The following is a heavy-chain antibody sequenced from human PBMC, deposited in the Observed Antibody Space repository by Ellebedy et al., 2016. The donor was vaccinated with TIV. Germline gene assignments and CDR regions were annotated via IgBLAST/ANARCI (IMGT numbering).Heavy chain of an antibody. CDR1: GFPFGSFV. V-gene: IGHV3-74*01. CDR2: MNSDGSST. Sequence: GESLKISXEAAGFPFGSFVMSWVRQAPGKGLVWVSRMNSDGSSTNYADSVKGRFTISRDNAKNTLYLQMHSLRAEDTAVYYCVRARPYCGGDCFSFGNWGQGSLVTVSS. D-gene: IGHD2-21*02. J-gene: IGHJ4*02. CDR3: VRARPYCGGDCFSFGN.